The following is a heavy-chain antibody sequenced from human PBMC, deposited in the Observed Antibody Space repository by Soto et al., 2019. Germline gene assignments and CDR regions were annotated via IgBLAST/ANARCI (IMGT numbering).Heavy chain of an antibody. V-gene: IGHV3-74*01. Sequence: GGSLRLSCAASGFTFSSYWMHWVRQAPGKGLVWVSRINSDGSSTSYADSVKGRFTISRDNAKNTLYLQMNSLRAEDTAVYYCARDEPDIVVVPAALGYYYYYYMDVWGKGTTVTVSS. D-gene: IGHD2-2*01. J-gene: IGHJ6*03. CDR2: INSDGSST. CDR3: ARDEPDIVVVPAALGYYYYYYMDV. CDR1: GFTFSSYW.